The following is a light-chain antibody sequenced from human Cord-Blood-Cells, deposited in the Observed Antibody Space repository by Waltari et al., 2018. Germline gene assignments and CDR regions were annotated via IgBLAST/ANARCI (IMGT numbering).Light chain of an antibody. V-gene: IGLV2-14*01. Sequence: QSALTQPASVSGSPGQSITISCTGTSSDVGGYNYVSWYQQHPGKAPKLMIYDVSNRPSGVSSRCARSKSRNTAPPSISRRQADDEADCYCSSYTSRRTLVCGGCTRLTVL. J-gene: IGLJ2*01. CDR2: DVS. CDR1: SSDVGGYNY. CDR3: SSYTSRRTLV.